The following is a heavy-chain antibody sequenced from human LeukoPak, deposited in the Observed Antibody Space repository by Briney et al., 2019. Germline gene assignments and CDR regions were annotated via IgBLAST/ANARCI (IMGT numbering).Heavy chain of an antibody. CDR3: ARRWDYGRNYYIDV. Sequence: SETLSLTCAVYGGSFSNYYWSWIRQPPGKGLEWIGEINDSGRTNYNPSLMSRVTVSVDTSKNQFSLRLTSVTATDTAVYYCARRWDYGRNYYIDVWGNGATVSVSS. J-gene: IGHJ6*03. CDR1: GGSFSNYY. D-gene: IGHD4-17*01. CDR2: INDSGRT. V-gene: IGHV4-34*01.